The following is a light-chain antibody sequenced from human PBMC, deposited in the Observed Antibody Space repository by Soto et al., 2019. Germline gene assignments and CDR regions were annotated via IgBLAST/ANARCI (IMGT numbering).Light chain of an antibody. CDR3: QQYGNSPQT. CDR2: GAA. V-gene: IGKV3-20*01. CDR1: QKIINSY. J-gene: IGKJ4*01. Sequence: EIVLTQSPDTLSSSPGERATLSCRASQKIINSYLAWYQQKPGQAPRLLLFGAASRAPGIPDRFSVRGSGTDFTLTISRLEPEDFAVYYCQQYGNSPQTFGGGTKVEIK.